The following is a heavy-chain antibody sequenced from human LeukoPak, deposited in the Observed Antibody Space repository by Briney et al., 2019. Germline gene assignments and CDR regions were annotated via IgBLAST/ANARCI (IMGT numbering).Heavy chain of an antibody. CDR3: ARDRGAYYDSSGYLDY. D-gene: IGHD3-22*01. V-gene: IGHV3-53*01. J-gene: IGHJ4*02. CDR1: GFTVSSNY. Sequence: GGSLRLSCAASGFTVSSNYMSWVRQAPGKGLEWVSVIYSGGSTYYADSVKGRFTISRDNSKNTLYLRMNSLRAEDTAVYYCARDRGAYYDSSGYLDYWGQGTLVTVSS. CDR2: IYSGGST.